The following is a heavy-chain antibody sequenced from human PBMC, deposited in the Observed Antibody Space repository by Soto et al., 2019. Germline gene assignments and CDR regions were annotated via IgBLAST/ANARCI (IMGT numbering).Heavy chain of an antibody. J-gene: IGHJ4*02. CDR2: MNPYSGNT. D-gene: IGHD6-25*01. CDR3: ARRKERSGPHYFDY. V-gene: IGHV1-8*01. Sequence: AASVKVSCKASGYTFTTYDIYWVRQATGQGLEWMGWMNPYSGNTGYAQKFQGRVTVTRNTSISTVYMELSGLRPDDTAVYYCARRKERSGPHYFDYWGQGSQVTVSS. CDR1: GYTFTTYD.